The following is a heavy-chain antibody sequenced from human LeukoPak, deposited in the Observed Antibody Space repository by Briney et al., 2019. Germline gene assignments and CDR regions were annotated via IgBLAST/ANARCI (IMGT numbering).Heavy chain of an antibody. CDR2: ISSSGSTI. D-gene: IGHD5-12*01. J-gene: IGHJ4*02. V-gene: IGHV3-11*01. Sequence: GGSLRLSCAASGFTFSDYYMSWIRQAPGKGLEWVSYISSSGSTIYYADSVKGRFTISRDNAKNSLYLQMNSLGAEDTAVYYCAREIVATRHLDYWGQGTLVTVSS. CDR1: GFTFSDYY. CDR3: AREIVATRHLDY.